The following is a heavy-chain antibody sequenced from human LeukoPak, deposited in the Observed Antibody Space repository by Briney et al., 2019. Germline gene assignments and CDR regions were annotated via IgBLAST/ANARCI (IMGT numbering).Heavy chain of an antibody. CDR1: GFTFSGYW. D-gene: IGHD3-10*01. J-gene: IGHJ4*02. CDR2: ISTSGNTI. V-gene: IGHV3-48*03. CDR3: AKVPDYYGSGRYH. Sequence: GGSLRLSCAASGFTFSGYWMNWLRQAPGKGLEWVSYISTSGNTIYYADSVKGRFTISRDNAKNSLYLQMNSLRAEDTAVYYCAKVPDYYGSGRYHWGQGTLVTVSS.